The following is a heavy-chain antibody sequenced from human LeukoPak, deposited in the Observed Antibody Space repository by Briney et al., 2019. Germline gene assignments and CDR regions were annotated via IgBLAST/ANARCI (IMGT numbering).Heavy chain of an antibody. J-gene: IGHJ4*02. CDR2: ISYDGSNK. Sequence: GRSLGLSCAASGFTFSSYAMHWVRQAPGKGLEWVAVISYDGSNKYYADSVKGRFTISRDNSKNTLYLQMNSLRAEDTAVYYCARGWDILTGYYGRHFDYWGQGTLVTVSS. D-gene: IGHD3-9*01. CDR3: ARGWDILTGYYGRHFDY. CDR1: GFTFSSYA. V-gene: IGHV3-30*04.